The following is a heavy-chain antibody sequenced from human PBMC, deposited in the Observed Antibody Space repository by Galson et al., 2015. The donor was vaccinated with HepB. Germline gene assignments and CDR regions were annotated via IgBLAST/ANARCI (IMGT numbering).Heavy chain of an antibody. J-gene: IGHJ4*02. D-gene: IGHD2-8*02. CDR1: GFTFSSYA. CDR3: VNLGPRYWAGTLTTDY. CDR2: INDNGAST. Sequence: SLRLSCAASGFTFSSYAMSWVRQAPGKGLEWVSTINDNGASTYYADSVKGRFTISRDNSKNTLYLQMSSLRAEDTAVYYCVNLGPRYWAGTLTTDYWGQGTLVTVSS. V-gene: IGHV3-23*01.